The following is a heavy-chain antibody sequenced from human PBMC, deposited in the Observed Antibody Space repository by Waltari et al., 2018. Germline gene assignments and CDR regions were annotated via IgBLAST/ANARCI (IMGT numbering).Heavy chain of an antibody. D-gene: IGHD4-17*01. CDR1: GLISTSSW. Sequence: EVELVESGGGLVQPGGSLRLSCAGTGLISTSSWMHWVRQAPGKGLVGVLRVATDGTWIIYADFVKGRFTISRDSAKKTLYLQMNGLRDGDTAVYYCARGRHYAYYYYGIGVWGQGTTVIVSS. V-gene: IGHV3-74*01. CDR2: VATDGTWI. CDR3: ARGRHYAYYYYGIGV. J-gene: IGHJ6*02.